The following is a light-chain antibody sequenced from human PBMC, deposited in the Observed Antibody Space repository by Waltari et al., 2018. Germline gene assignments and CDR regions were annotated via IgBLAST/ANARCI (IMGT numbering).Light chain of an antibody. Sequence: DIVLTQPQLSLPVTPGEPASISCRSSQSLLHSNGYHYLDWYLQRPGQSPQLLIFMASSRPSGVPDRFTGSGSGTDFTLKISRVEADDVGVFYCMQARETPYTFGQGTKLEIK. CDR2: MAS. CDR1: QSLLHSNGYHY. CDR3: MQARETPYT. V-gene: IGKV2-28*01. J-gene: IGKJ2*01.